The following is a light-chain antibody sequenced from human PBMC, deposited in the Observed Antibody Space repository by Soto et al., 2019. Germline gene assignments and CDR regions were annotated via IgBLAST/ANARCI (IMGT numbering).Light chain of an antibody. CDR2: EVS. CDR3: GSYTSINTGV. Sequence: QSALTQPASVSGSPGQSITISCTGTSSDVGGYNYVSWYQQHPGKAPKVMIYEVSNRPSGVSNRFSGSKSGNTASLTISELQAEDEADYYCGSYTSINTGVFGTGTKLTVL. J-gene: IGLJ1*01. CDR1: SSDVGGYNY. V-gene: IGLV2-14*01.